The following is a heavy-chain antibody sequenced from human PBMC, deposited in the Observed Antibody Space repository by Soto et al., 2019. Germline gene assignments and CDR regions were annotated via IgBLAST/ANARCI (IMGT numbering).Heavy chain of an antibody. J-gene: IGHJ4*02. V-gene: IGHV3-30*02. Sequence: TGGSLRLSCVASGFTFGSYGMHWVRQAPGKGLEWVAYILYNGTIKSYGDSVKGRFIISRDNTKSTMYLQMNSLRAEDTATYHCAKEMTTNPFEYWGQGALVTGS. CDR3: AKEMTTNPFEY. D-gene: IGHD4-17*01. CDR1: GFTFGSYG. CDR2: ILYNGTIK.